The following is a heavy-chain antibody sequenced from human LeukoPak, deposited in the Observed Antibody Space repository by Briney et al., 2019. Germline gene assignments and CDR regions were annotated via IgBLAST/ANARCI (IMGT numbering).Heavy chain of an antibody. V-gene: IGHV3-7*01. CDR2: IKHDGSDK. D-gene: IGHD6-13*01. J-gene: IGHJ4*02. CDR3: ARVGYSSSWYGL. CDR1: GYTFSSYW. Sequence: PGGSLRLSCAASGYTFSSYWMSWVRQAPGKGLEWMANIKHDGSDKYYVASVKGRFTISRDNAKNSLYLQMNSLRAEDTAVYYCARVGYSSSWYGLWGQGTLATVSS.